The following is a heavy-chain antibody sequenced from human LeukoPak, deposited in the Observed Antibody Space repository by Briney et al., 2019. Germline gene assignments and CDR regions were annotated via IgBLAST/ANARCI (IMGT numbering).Heavy chain of an antibody. CDR3: ARSVIDNSGAFHQNDY. CDR1: GYTFTSYG. D-gene: IGHD3-22*01. Sequence: ASVKVSCKASGYTFTSYGISWVRQAPGQGLEWMGWTSAYNGNTNYAQKFQGRVTMTRDTSTSTVYMELNSLRSEDTAVYFCARSVIDNSGAFHQNDYWGLGTLVTVSS. J-gene: IGHJ4*02. CDR2: TSAYNGNT. V-gene: IGHV1-18*01.